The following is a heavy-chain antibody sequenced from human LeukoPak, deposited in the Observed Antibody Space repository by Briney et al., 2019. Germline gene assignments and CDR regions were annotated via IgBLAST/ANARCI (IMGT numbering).Heavy chain of an antibody. V-gene: IGHV3-7*01. CDR1: GFSFRSYW. J-gene: IGHJ4*02. CDR3: LSGRVGASEAFDY. CDR2: IRQDGNEI. Sequence: GGSLRLSCAASGFSFRSYWMSWVRQAPGKGLEWVANIRQDGNEIYYADSVKGRFFISRDNAKNSLYLQMNSLRAEDTAVYYCLSGRVGASEAFDYWGQGTLVTVSS. D-gene: IGHD1-26*01.